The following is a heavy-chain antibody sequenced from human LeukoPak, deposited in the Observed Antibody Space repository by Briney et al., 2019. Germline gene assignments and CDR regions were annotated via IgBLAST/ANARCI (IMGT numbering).Heavy chain of an antibody. CDR1: GFTFSSYA. Sequence: GSLRLSCAASGFTFSSYAMSWVRQPPGKGLEWIGEINHSGSTNYNPSLKGRVTISVDTSNNQFSLKLSPVTAADTAVYYCARGLPKIDSGDYGGTWFDPWGQGTLVTVSS. CDR2: INHSGST. D-gene: IGHD4-17*01. J-gene: IGHJ5*02. CDR3: ARGLPKIDSGDYGGTWFDP. V-gene: IGHV4-34*01.